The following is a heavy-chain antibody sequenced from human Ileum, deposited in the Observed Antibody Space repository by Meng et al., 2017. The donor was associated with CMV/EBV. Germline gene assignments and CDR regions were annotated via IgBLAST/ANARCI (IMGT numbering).Heavy chain of an antibody. V-gene: IGHV4-34*01. J-gene: IGHJ5*02. D-gene: IGHD5-24*01. Sequence: QVPQQQWGPGLLTPSATLYPACGGYVGSFSNYYWSWIRPSPGKGLEWIGEIHPSGSTYYNPSLNSRVTMSVDTSKNQFSLNLRSVTAADTAVYYCSRGADAYKSGRSWGQGTLVTVSS. CDR1: VGSFSNYY. CDR2: IHPSGST. CDR3: SRGADAYKSGRS.